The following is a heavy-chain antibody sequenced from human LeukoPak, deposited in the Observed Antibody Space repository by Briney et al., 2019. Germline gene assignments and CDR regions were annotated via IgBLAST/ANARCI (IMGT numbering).Heavy chain of an antibody. CDR2: ISSSSSYI. J-gene: IGHJ4*02. CDR1: GFTFSSYS. D-gene: IGHD3-16*01. V-gene: IGHV3-21*01. Sequence: GGSLRLSCAASGFTFSSYSMNWVRQAPGKGLEWVSSISSSSSYIYYADSVKGRFTISKDNAKNSLYLQMNSLRAEDTAVYYCAKVWARGIPYYFDYWGQGTLVTVSS. CDR3: AKVWARGIPYYFDY.